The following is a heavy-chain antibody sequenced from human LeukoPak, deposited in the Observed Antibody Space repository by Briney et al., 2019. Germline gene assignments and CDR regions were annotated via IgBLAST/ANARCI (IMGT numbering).Heavy chain of an antibody. V-gene: IGHV1-69*04. Sequence: SVKVSCKASGATFSSYAISWVRQAPGQGLEGMGRIIPIFGIADYAQKFQGRVTITADKSTSTAYMELGSLRSEDTAVYYCARDPGYCSSTSCYSGIDPWGQGTLVTVSS. CDR2: IIPIFGIA. CDR1: GATFSSYA. CDR3: ARDPGYCSSTSCYSGIDP. J-gene: IGHJ5*02. D-gene: IGHD2-2*01.